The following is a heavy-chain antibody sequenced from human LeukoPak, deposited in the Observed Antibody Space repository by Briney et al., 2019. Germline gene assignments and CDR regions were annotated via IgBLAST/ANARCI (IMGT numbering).Heavy chain of an antibody. Sequence: AASVKVSRKASGGTFSSYAISWVRQAPGQGLEWMGRIIPILGIANYAQKFQGRVTITADKSTSTAYMELSSLRSEDTAVYYCARDQNTIFGVENYFDYWGQGTLVTVSS. CDR1: GGTFSSYA. V-gene: IGHV1-69*04. D-gene: IGHD3-3*01. J-gene: IGHJ4*02. CDR3: ARDQNTIFGVENYFDY. CDR2: IIPILGIA.